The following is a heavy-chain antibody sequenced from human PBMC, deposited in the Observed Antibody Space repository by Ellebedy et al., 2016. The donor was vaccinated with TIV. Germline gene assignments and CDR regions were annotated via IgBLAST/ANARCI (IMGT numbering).Heavy chain of an antibody. Sequence: GESLKISCVASGFTVNYYGMHWVRQAPGKGLEWVAFLRADGMHKFYTDSVEGRFSISKDNSRNTVYLQMNSLRAGDTAVYYCARDQWPYFFDSWGQGTLVAVSS. J-gene: IGHJ4*02. CDR1: GFTVNYYG. CDR2: LRADGMHK. CDR3: ARDQWPYFFDS. V-gene: IGHV3-30*02. D-gene: IGHD6-19*01.